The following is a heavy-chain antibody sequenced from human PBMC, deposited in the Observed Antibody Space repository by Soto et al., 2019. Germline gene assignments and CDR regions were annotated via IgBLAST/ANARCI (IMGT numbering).Heavy chain of an antibody. CDR1: GYTFSTYG. Sequence: QAQLVQSGGEMKKPGASVKVSCKASGYTFSTYGITWVQQAPGQGLDWMGWINPLKGDTKSAANFQDRVTMTTDTSTRTAYMELRSLRSDDTAVYYCARVKVPAAILGAFDLWGQGTLVTVS. D-gene: IGHD2-2*02. V-gene: IGHV1-18*01. CDR3: ARVKVPAAILGAFDL. CDR2: INPLKGDT. J-gene: IGHJ3*01.